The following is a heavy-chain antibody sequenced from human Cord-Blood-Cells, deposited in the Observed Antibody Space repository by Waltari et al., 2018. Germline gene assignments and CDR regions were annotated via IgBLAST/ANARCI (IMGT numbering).Heavy chain of an antibody. J-gene: IGHJ3*02. D-gene: IGHD3-9*01. V-gene: IGHV3-11*04. CDR3: ARLLRYVDWSNNADAFDI. CDR1: GFTFSDYY. Sequence: VKPGGSLRLSCAASGFTFSDYYMSWIRQAPGKGLEWVSYISSSGSTIYYADSVKGRFTISRDNAKNSLYLQMNSLRAEDTAVYYCARLLRYVDWSNNADAFDIWGQGTMVTVSS. CDR2: ISSSGSTI.